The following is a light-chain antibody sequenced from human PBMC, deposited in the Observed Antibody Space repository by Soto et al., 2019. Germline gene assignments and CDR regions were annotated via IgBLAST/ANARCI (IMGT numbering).Light chain of an antibody. CDR1: QTISTF. V-gene: IGKV1-39*01. CDR3: QQTYSTFVS. CDR2: DAS. Sequence: DIQMTQSPSSLSASAGDRVTITCRSSQTISTFLHWFQQKPGKAPNLLIYDASSFQSGVPSRFSGSGSGTDFTLTISSLQPEDFGTYYCQQTYSTFVSFGGGTKVDIK. J-gene: IGKJ4*01.